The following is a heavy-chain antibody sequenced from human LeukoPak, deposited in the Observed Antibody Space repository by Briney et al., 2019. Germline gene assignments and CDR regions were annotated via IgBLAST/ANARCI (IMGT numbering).Heavy chain of an antibody. CDR2: ITGSGGNT. D-gene: IGHD3-9*01. V-gene: IGHV3-23*01. CDR1: GFTFGNYA. J-gene: IGHJ4*02. CDR3: AKWGDYDVLTGYYVSDY. Sequence: GRTLRLSCAASGFTFGNYAMIWVRQAPGKGLEWVSAITGSGGNTYYADSVKGRFAISRDNSKNTVFLQMNSLRAEDTAVYYCAKWGDYDVLTGYYVSDYWGQGTLVTVSS.